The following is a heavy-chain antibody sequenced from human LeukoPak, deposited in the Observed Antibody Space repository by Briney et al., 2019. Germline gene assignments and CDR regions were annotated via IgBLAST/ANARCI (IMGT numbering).Heavy chain of an antibody. Sequence: TGGSLRLSCAASGFTVSSNYMSWVRQAPGKGLEWVSYISSSYITYYADSVKGRFTISRDNAKNSLYLQMNSLRAEDTAVYYCARQVTTYDFWGQGTLVTVSS. D-gene: IGHD4-17*01. CDR1: GFTVSSNY. J-gene: IGHJ4*02. V-gene: IGHV3-69-1*01. CDR2: ISSSYIT. CDR3: ARQVTTYDF.